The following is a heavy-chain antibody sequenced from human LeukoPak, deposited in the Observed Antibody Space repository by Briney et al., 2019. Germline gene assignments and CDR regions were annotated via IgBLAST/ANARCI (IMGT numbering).Heavy chain of an antibody. CDR1: GFTFSSYA. CDR3: ARDDSGYDS. D-gene: IGHD5-12*01. V-gene: IGHV3-21*01. J-gene: IGHJ5*02. Sequence: GGSLRLSCAASGFTFSSYAMSWVRQAPGKGLEWVSSISSSSSYIYYADSVKGRFTISRDNAKNSLYLQMNSLRAEDTAVYYCARDDSGYDSWGQGTLVTVSS. CDR2: ISSSSSYI.